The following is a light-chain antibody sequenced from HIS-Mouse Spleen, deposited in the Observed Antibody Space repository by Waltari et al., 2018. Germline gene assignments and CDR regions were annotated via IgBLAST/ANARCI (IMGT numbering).Light chain of an antibody. CDR1: ALPKKY. CDR2: EDS. CDR3: YSTDSSGNHRV. Sequence: SYELTQPPSVSVSPGQTARITCPGDALPKKYASWYQQKSGPAPVLVIYEDSKRPSGIPERFSGSSSGTMATLTISGAQVEDEADYYCYSTDSSGNHRVFGGGTKLTVL. V-gene: IGLV3-10*01. J-gene: IGLJ2*01.